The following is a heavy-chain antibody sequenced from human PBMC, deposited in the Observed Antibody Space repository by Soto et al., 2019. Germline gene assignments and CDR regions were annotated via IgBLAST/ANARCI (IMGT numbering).Heavy chain of an antibody. CDR1: GVIFSSNT. J-gene: IGHJ4*02. V-gene: IGHV1-69*06. D-gene: IGHD2-21*02. Sequence: QVYLVQSGAEVKKPGSSVKFSCKASGVIFSSNTINWVRQAAGQGLEWMGGIIPLFGTANYAEKFQGRVTITADKSKKTEYMEWTSLRSEDTAVYYCASKAACGGDCYAFDSWGQGTLVTVSS. CDR2: IIPLFGTA. CDR3: ASKAACGGDCYAFDS.